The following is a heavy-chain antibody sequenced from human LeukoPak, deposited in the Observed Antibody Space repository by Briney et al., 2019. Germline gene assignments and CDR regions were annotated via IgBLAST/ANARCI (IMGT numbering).Heavy chain of an antibody. J-gene: IGHJ5*02. CDR1: GFTFSNYW. V-gene: IGHV3-74*01. CDR2: IKTDGSRT. Sequence: PGGSLRLSCVASGFTFSNYWMHWVRQAPGKGLVWVSRIKTDGSRTNYADSVKGRFTISRDNAKNTVYLEMNSLRSEDTAVYYCARRFAMVRSPRVIRFDPWGQGTLVTVSS. D-gene: IGHD3-10*01. CDR3: ARRFAMVRSPRVIRFDP.